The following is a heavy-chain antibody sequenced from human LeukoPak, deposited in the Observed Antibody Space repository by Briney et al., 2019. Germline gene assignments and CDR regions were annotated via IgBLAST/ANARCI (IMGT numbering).Heavy chain of an antibody. V-gene: IGHV3-43D*03. CDR1: GFTFSSYG. CDR3: ARGTYDSSGYGSIDY. J-gene: IGHJ4*02. Sequence: RGSLRLSCAASGFTFSSYGMHWVRQAPGKGLEWVSLITWDGGGTYYADSVRGRFTISRDNSDYSLYLHMNSLRPEDTAFYYCARGTYDSSGYGSIDYWGQGSLVTVSS. D-gene: IGHD3-22*01. CDR2: ITWDGGGT.